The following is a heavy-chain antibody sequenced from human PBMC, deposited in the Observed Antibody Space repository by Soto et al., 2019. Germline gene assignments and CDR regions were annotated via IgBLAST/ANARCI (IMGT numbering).Heavy chain of an antibody. Sequence: ASVKVSCKASGYTFTSYGISWVRRAPGQGLEWMGWISAYNGNTNYAQKLQGRVTMTTDTSTSTAYMELRSLRSDDTAVYYCARDLRVPKYYYYYMDVWGKGTTVTVSS. J-gene: IGHJ6*03. CDR1: GYTFTSYG. D-gene: IGHD1-1*01. CDR3: ARDLRVPKYYYYYMDV. CDR2: ISAYNGNT. V-gene: IGHV1-18*01.